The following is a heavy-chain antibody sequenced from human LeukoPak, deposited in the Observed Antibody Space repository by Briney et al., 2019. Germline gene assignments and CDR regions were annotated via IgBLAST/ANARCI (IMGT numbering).Heavy chain of an antibody. CDR1: GYIFTGYY. CDR2: INPNSGGT. Sequence: GASVKVSCKASGYIFTGYYMHWVRQAPGQGLEWMGWINPNSGGTNFAQNFQGRVTMTRDTSISTAYMELSRLRSDDTAVYYCARDQGGYYSSSWVFDYWGQGTLVTVSS. V-gene: IGHV1-2*02. J-gene: IGHJ4*02. CDR3: ARDQGGYYSSSWVFDY. D-gene: IGHD6-13*01.